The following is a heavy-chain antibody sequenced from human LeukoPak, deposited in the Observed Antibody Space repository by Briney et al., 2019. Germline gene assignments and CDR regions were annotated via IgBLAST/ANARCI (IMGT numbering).Heavy chain of an antibody. Sequence: GASVKVSCKASGCTFTSYYMHWVRQAPGQGLEWMGIINPSGGSTSYAQKFQGRVTMTRDMSTSTVYMELSSLRSEDTAVYYCARSYAVAATLDYWGQGTLVTVSS. CDR3: ARSYAVAATLDY. CDR2: INPSGGST. D-gene: IGHD2-15*01. V-gene: IGHV1-46*01. J-gene: IGHJ4*02. CDR1: GCTFTSYY.